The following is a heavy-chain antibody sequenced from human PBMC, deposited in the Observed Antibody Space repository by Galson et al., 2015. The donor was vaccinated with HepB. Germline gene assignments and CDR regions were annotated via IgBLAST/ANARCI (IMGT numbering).Heavy chain of an antibody. CDR3: ARDCGSYCYFDY. CDR1: GYTYTSYG. J-gene: IGHJ4*02. Sequence: SVKVSCKASGYTYTSYGISWVRQAPGQGLEWMAWVSAYNGETHYAQKFQGGFTMTTDTSTSTAYMELRSLRSDDTAVYYCARDCGSYCYFDYWGQGTLVTVSS. D-gene: IGHD1-26*01. CDR2: VSAYNGET. V-gene: IGHV1-18*01.